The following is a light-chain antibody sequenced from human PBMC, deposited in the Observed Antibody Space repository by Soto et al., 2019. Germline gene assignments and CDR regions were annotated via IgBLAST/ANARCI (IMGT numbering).Light chain of an antibody. V-gene: IGLV2-8*01. CDR1: SSDVGAYKY. Sequence: QSALTQPPSASGSPGQSVTISCTGTSSDVGAYKYVSWYQQHPGKAPKLMIYEVTKRPSGVPGRFSGSKSGNTASLTVSGLQAEDEADYCCSSYAGNNNFVVFGGGTKLTVL. J-gene: IGLJ2*01. CDR2: EVT. CDR3: SSYAGNNNFVV.